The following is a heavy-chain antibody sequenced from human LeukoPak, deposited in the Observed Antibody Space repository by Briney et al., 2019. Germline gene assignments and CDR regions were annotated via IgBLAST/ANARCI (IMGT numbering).Heavy chain of an antibody. CDR1: GFSLSTRGVG. CDR3: ARRADFDARTYFFES. CDR2: IYWNDDE. V-gene: IGHV2-5*01. D-gene: IGHD2/OR15-2a*01. J-gene: IGHJ4*02. Sequence: SGPTLVNPTQTLTLTCTFSGFSLSTRGVGVGWIRLPPGKALEWLALIYWNDDEHYSPSLRSRLTITKDASENQVVLTMTNMDPEDTATYYCARRADFDARTYFFESWRQGTLVTVSS.